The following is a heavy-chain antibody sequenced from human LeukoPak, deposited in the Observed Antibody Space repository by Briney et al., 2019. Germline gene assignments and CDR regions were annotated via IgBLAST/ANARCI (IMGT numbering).Heavy chain of an antibody. CDR2: ISGSGGAT. Sequence: PGGSLRLSCTASGFTFTGYALSWVRQSLGKGLEWVSAISGSGGATYYADSVKGRFTTSRDNSKSTLFLQMNSLRAEDTAVYYCANPARWSYLIDYWGPATLVTVSS. D-gene: IGHD3-16*02. V-gene: IGHV3-23*01. J-gene: IGHJ4*02. CDR3: ANPARWSYLIDY. CDR1: GFTFTGYA.